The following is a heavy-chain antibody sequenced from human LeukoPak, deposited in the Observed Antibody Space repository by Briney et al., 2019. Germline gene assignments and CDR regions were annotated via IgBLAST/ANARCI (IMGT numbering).Heavy chain of an antibody. CDR3: ARDRRTYCSSTSCYHPFDY. V-gene: IGHV4-61*08. CDR1: GGSISSSGYY. Sequence: SETLSLTCTVSGGSISSSGYYWGWIRQPPGKGLEWIGYIYYSGSTNYNPSLKSRVTISVDTSKNQFSLKLSSVTAADTAVYYCARDRRTYCSSTSCYHPFDYWGQGTLVTVSS. D-gene: IGHD2-2*01. J-gene: IGHJ4*02. CDR2: IYYSGST.